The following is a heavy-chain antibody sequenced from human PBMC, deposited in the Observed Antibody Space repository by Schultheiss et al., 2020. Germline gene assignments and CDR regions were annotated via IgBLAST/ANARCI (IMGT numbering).Heavy chain of an antibody. J-gene: IGHJ6*02. CDR1: GFMFGDYA. V-gene: IGHV3-48*01. D-gene: IGHD3-16*02. CDR3: ARDYRAALLDYGMDV. CDR2: IYSSGSTI. Sequence: GGSLRLSCTASGFMFGDYAMSWVRQAPGKGLEWVSYIYSSGSTIYYADSVKGRFTISRDNSKNTLYLQMNSLRAEDTAVYYCARDYRAALLDYGMDVWGQGTTVTVSS.